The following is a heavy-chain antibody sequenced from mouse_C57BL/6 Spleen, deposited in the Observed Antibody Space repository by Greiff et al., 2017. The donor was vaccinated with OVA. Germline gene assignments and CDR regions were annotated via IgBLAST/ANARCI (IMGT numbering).Heavy chain of an antibody. V-gene: IGHV1-9*01. D-gene: IGHD1-1*01. CDR3: FRYGSTFYWYFDV. J-gene: IGHJ1*03. Sequence: QVQLQQSGAELMKPGASVKLSCKATGYTFTGYWIEWVKQRPGHGLEWIGGILPGNGSTNYNEKFKGKATFTVDTSSTTAYMQLSSLTTEDAAIYYCFRYGSTFYWYFDVWGTGTTVTVSS. CDR1: GYTFTGYW. CDR2: ILPGNGST.